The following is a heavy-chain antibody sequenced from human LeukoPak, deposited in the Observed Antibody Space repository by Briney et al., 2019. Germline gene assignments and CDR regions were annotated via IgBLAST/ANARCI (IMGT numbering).Heavy chain of an antibody. V-gene: IGHV4-39*01. CDR1: GGSISSSSYY. Sequence: PSETLSLTCTVSGGSISSSSYYWGWIRQPPGKGLEWIGSIYYSGSTYYNPSLKSRVTISVDTSKNQFSLKLSSVTAADTAVYYCARHPNLSDNWFDPWGPGTLVTVSS. CDR3: ARHPNLSDNWFDP. CDR2: IYYSGST. J-gene: IGHJ5*02.